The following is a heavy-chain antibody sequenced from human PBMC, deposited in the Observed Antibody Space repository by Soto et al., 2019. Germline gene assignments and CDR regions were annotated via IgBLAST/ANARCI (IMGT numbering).Heavy chain of an antibody. CDR2: ISNSGSNR. J-gene: IGHJ6*03. CDR3: ARRGRTLPHYSYYMEV. CDR1: GFTFSNYV. V-gene: IGHV3-23*01. Sequence: EVQLLEYGGGLVQPGGSLRLSCAASGFTFSNYVMSWVRQAPGKGLEWVSSISNSGSNRYYAGAVKGRVTISRDNSNNTLYLQMNSLRAEDTALYYCARRGRTLPHYSYYMEVWGKGTTVTVSS.